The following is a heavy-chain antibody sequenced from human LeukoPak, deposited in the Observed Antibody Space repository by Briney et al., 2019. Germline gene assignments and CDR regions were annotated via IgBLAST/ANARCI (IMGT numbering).Heavy chain of an antibody. D-gene: IGHD3-10*01. J-gene: IGHJ4*02. Sequence: ASVKVSCKASGYTFTGYYMHWVRQAPGQGLEWMGWINPNSGGTNYAQKFQGRVTMTRDTSISTAYMELSRLRYDDTAVYYCARGREPGSYYNGFDYWGQGTLVTVSS. CDR1: GYTFTGYY. V-gene: IGHV1-2*02. CDR2: INPNSGGT. CDR3: ARGREPGSYYNGFDY.